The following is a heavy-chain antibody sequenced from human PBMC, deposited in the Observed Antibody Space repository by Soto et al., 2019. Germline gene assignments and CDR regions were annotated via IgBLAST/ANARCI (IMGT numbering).Heavy chain of an antibody. J-gene: IGHJ4*02. D-gene: IGHD4-17*01. CDR3: AHRQRTVYFDY. CDR2: IYWDDDK. Sequence: QITLKESGPPLVKPTQTLTLTCTFSGFSLSTSGVGVGWIRQPPGKALEWLALIYWDDDKRYSPSLKSRLTVTEDNSKNQVVLTMTNMDPVDTATYYCAHRQRTVYFDYWGQGTLVTVSS. CDR1: GFSLSTSGVG. V-gene: IGHV2-5*02.